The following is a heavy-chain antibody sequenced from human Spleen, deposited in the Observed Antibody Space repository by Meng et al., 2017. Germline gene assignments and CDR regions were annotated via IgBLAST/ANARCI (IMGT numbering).Heavy chain of an antibody. V-gene: IGHV3-11*04. CDR1: GFTFSDYY. J-gene: IGHJ6*02. D-gene: IGHD6-6*01. Sequence: GGSLRLSCAASGFTFSDYYMSWIRQAPGKGLEWVSYISSSGSTIYYADSVKGRFTISRDNAKNTLYLRRNGLRAEDTAVYYCARAERAARPIYYYYYGMDVWGQGTTVTVSS. CDR3: ARAERAARPIYYYYYGMDV. CDR2: ISSSGSTI.